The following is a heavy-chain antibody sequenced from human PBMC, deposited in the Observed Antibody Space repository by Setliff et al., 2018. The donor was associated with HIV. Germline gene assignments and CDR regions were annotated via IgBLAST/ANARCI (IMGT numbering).Heavy chain of an antibody. J-gene: IGHJ3*01. CDR2: IIPMFDAP. CDR1: GGTFSSYA. V-gene: IGHV1-69*13. CDR3: ARPIRAAAGNDAFHV. D-gene: IGHD6-13*01. Sequence: GPSVKVSCKTSGGTFSSYAISWVRQAPGQGLEWMGGIIPMFDAPNYAQKFQGRVTITADESTSTAYMELSSLRSEDSAVYFCARPIRAAAGNDAFHVWGQGTMVTVSS.